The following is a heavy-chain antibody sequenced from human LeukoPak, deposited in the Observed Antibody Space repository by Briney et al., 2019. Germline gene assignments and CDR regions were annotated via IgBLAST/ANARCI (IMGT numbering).Heavy chain of an antibody. CDR3: ATRSGYGEVSEAFNI. CDR1: GFVVSSKY. J-gene: IGHJ3*02. CDR2: VYSGGST. V-gene: IGHV3-53*01. D-gene: IGHD3-16*01. Sequence: GGSLRLSCAASGFVVSSKYMSWVRQAPGKGLEWVSTVYSGGSTYYADSVKGRFSISRDSSKNSVYLQMNSLRAEDTAVYYCATRSGYGEVSEAFNIWGQGTMVTVSS.